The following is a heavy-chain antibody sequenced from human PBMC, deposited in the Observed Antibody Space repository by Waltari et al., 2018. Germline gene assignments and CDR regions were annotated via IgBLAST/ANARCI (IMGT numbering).Heavy chain of an antibody. V-gene: IGHV4-39*01. CDR1: GGSISSSSYY. J-gene: IGHJ4*02. D-gene: IGHD3-10*01. Sequence: QLQLQESGPGLVKPSETLSLTCNVSGGSISSSSYYWGWGRPPPGKGVERVGRIYSFGNPFYNPALSSRVTISMDTPTNRFSLKLSSGTAADTAVYYCARPSRGIQPFDYWGPGTLVTVSS. CDR3: ARPSRGIQPFDY. CDR2: IYSFGNP.